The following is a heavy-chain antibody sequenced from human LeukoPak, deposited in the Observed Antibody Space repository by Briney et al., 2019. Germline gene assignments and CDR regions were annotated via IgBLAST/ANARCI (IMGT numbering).Heavy chain of an antibody. CDR2: INPTAGST. D-gene: IGHD3-10*01. J-gene: IGHJ4*02. CDR1: GYTFTSYA. V-gene: IGHV1-46*01. Sequence: ASVKVSCKASGYTFTSYAMNWVRQAPGQGLEWMGIINPTAGSTYYAQKFQGRVSMTRDMSTSTVYMELSSLRSEDTVVYYCARDMGGLIKKNYFDYWGQGTLVTVSS. CDR3: ARDMGGLIKKNYFDY.